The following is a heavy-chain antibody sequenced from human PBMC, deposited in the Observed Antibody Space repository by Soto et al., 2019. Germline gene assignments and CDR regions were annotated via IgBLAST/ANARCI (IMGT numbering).Heavy chain of an antibody. J-gene: IGHJ6*02. V-gene: IGHV5-51*01. CDR2: IYPGDSDT. CDR1: GYIFTSYW. D-gene: IGHD1-1*01. Sequence: GESLKISCEASGYIFTSYWIAWVRQMPGKGLEWMGMIYPGDSDTRYSPSFQGQITISADKSINTVYLQWSSLKASDTAIYYCARLGWNFYTTGDVWGQGTTVTVSS. CDR3: ARLGWNFYTTGDV.